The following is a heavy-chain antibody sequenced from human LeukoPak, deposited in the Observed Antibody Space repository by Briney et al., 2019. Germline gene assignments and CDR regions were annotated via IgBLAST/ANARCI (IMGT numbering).Heavy chain of an antibody. CDR1: GFTFSSYT. D-gene: IGHD6-6*01. CDR3: ASSSDAFDI. CDR2: IHESGGYI. J-gene: IGHJ3*02. V-gene: IGHV3-21*01. Sequence: GGPLRLSCAASGFTFSSYTTNWVRQAPGKGLEWVSSIHESGGYIYYADSVKGRFTISRDNAEKSLYLQMDSLRADDTAVYYCASSSDAFDIWGQGTMVTVSS.